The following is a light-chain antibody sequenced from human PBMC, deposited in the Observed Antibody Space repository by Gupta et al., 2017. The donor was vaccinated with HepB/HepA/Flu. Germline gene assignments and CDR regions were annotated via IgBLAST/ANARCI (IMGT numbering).Light chain of an antibody. V-gene: IGKV1-5*03. Sequence: DIQLTQSPPTFSSSVGNRVTITCRAIQSISTLLAWYQQKPGKAPILLSDKASSLESGVPSRCGGSGSGTEFTLTISSLQPDDFATYYCQQYNSYPFNFGQGTKLEIK. J-gene: IGKJ2*01. CDR1: QSISTL. CDR3: QQYNSYPFN. CDR2: KAS.